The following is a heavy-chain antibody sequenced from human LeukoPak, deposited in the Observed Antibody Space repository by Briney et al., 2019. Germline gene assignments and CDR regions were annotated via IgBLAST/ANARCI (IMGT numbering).Heavy chain of an antibody. CDR3: ARVLLGDFDY. CDR1: GGSISSSRYY. D-gene: IGHD3-16*01. V-gene: IGHV4-39*01. J-gene: IGHJ4*02. CDR2: IYYNGST. Sequence: SETLSLTCTVSGGSISSSRYYWGWIRQPPGKGLEWIWSIYYNGSTYYNPSLKSRVTISVDTSKNQFSLKRSSVTAADTAVYYCARVLLGDFDYWGQGTLVTVSS.